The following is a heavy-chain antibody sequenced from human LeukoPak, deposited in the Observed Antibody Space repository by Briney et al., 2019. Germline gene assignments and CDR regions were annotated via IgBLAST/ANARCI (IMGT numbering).Heavy chain of an antibody. CDR2: ISSSGSTI. V-gene: IGHV3-48*03. CDR3: ARVFSDGSGSYYSYYYMDV. J-gene: IGHJ6*03. D-gene: IGHD3-10*01. Sequence: GGSLRLSYAASGFTFSSYEMNWVRQAPGKGLEWVSYISSSGSTIYYADSVKGRFTISRDNAKNSLYLQMNSLRAEDTALYYCARVFSDGSGSYYSYYYMDVWGKGTTVTVSS. CDR1: GFTFSSYE.